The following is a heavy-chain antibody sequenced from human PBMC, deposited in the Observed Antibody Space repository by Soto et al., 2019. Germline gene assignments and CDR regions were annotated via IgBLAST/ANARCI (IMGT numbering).Heavy chain of an antibody. J-gene: IGHJ4*02. CDR2: INGGNGNT. CDR3: ARDLGGWPDY. V-gene: IGHV1-3*01. D-gene: IGHD2-15*01. Sequence: ASVKVSCKASGYTFITYAIHWVRQAPGQRLEWMGWINGGNGNTKYSQKFQGRVTITRDTSASTAYMELSSLRSEDTAVYYCARDLGGWPDYWGQGTLVTVSS. CDR1: GYTFITYA.